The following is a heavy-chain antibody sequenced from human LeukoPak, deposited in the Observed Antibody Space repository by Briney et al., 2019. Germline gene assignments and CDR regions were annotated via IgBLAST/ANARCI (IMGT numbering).Heavy chain of an antibody. Sequence: GGSLRLSCAASGFSFSSYGMHWVRQAPGKGLEWVAFIQYNGGNKYYADSVKGRFTISRDNSKNTVYLQMDSLRAEDTAVYYCARDRADGYNYGDYFDNWGQGTLVTVSS. CDR2: IQYNGGNK. CDR1: GFSFSSYG. CDR3: ARDRADGYNYGDYFDN. V-gene: IGHV3-30*02. J-gene: IGHJ4*02. D-gene: IGHD5-18*01.